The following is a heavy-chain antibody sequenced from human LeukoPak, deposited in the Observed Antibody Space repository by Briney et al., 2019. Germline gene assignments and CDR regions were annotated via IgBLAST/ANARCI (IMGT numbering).Heavy chain of an antibody. D-gene: IGHD1-26*01. CDR2: INHSGST. CDR1: GGSFSGYY. V-gene: IGHV4-34*01. Sequence: PSETLSLTCAVYGGSFSGYYWSWIRQPPGKGLEWIGEINHSGSTNYNPSLKGRVTISVDTSKNQFSLKLSSVTAADTAVYYCARGKWELRPTRRNNWFDPWGQGTLVTVSP. J-gene: IGHJ5*02. CDR3: ARGKWELRPTRRNNWFDP.